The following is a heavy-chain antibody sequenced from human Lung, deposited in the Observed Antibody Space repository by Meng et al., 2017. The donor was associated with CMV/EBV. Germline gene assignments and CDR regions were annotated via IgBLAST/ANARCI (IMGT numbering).Heavy chain of an antibody. D-gene: IGHD5-18*01. CDR3: ATDPRLLDY. Sequence: GESLKISCVASGLTFSAYYMTWLHQAPGKGPQCVSYISGDGDIIKYADSVKGRFTISRDNAKNSLYLQMNSLRAEDTAVYYCATDPRLLDYWGQGTLVTVSS. CDR2: ISGDGDII. J-gene: IGHJ4*02. V-gene: IGHV3-11*01. CDR1: GLTFSAYY.